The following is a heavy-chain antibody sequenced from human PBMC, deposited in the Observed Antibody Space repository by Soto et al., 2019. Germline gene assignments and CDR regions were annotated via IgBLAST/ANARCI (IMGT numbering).Heavy chain of an antibody. V-gene: IGHV1-18*01. Sequence: ASVKVSCKASGYTFTSYGISWVRQAPGQGLEWMGWISAYNGNTNYAQKLQGRVTMTTDTSTSTAYMELRSLSSNDTAVYYCARDLLLVSTMVRGVPPLSRMDVWGQGTTVTVSS. CDR1: GYTFTSYG. J-gene: IGHJ6*02. CDR3: ARDLLLVSTMVRGVPPLSRMDV. D-gene: IGHD3-10*01. CDR2: ISAYNGNT.